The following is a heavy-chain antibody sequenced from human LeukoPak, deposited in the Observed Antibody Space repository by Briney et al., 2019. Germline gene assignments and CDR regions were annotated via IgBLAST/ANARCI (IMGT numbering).Heavy chain of an antibody. D-gene: IGHD6-6*01. CDR1: GFTFDDYA. J-gene: IGHJ4*02. V-gene: IGHV3-43*02. Sequence: PGGSLRLSCAASGFTFDDYAMHWVRQAPGKGLEWVSLISGDGGSTYYADSVKGRFTISRGNSKNSLYLQMNSLRTEDTALYYCAKDILLWGGRAARPEDYWGQGTLVTVSS. CDR2: ISGDGGST. CDR3: AKDILLWGGRAARPEDY.